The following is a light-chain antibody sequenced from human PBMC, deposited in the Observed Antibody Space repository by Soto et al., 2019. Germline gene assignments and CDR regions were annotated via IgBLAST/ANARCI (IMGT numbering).Light chain of an antibody. CDR2: EVS. CDR1: SSDVGGYNY. CDR3: SSYTSSSTRV. V-gene: IGLV2-14*01. J-gene: IGLJ2*01. Sequence: QSALTQPASVSGSPGQSITISCTGTSSDVGGYNYVSWYQQHPGKAPKLIIYEVSNRPSGVSNRFSGSKSGNTASVTISGLQAEDEADYYCSSYTSSSTRVFGGGTKLTVL.